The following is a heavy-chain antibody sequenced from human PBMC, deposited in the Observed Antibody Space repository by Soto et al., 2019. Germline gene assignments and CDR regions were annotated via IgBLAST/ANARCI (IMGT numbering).Heavy chain of an antibody. CDR3: ARVPGP. V-gene: IGHV4-30-2*01. J-gene: IGHJ5*02. Sequence: PSETLSLTCAVSGGSISSGGYSWSWIRQPPGKGLEWIGYIYHSGSTYYNPSLKSRVTISIDRSKNQFSLKLSSVTAADTAVYHCARVPGPWGQGTLVTVSS. CDR1: GGSISSGGYS. CDR2: IYHSGST.